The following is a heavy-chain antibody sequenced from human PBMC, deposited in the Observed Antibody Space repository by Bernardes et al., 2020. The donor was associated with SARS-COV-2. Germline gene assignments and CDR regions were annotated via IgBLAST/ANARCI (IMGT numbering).Heavy chain of an antibody. CDR1: GYTLTEFS. J-gene: IGHJ4*02. CDR2: FDPQQRRT. CDR3: ARPGRPGAYYFES. Sequence: ASVKVSCKVSGYTLTEFSMHWVRQAPGKGLEWLGGFDPQQRRTIYAQKFQGRVTMTEDTSTDTAYMELRNLRSEDTAVYYCARPGRPGAYYFESWGQGTLVTVAS. D-gene: IGHD1-26*01. V-gene: IGHV1-24*01.